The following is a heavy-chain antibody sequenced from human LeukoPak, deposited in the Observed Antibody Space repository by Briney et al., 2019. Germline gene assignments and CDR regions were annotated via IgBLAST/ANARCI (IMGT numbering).Heavy chain of an antibody. CDR3: AKEAEGGYYFDY. CDR1: GFTFSSYE. V-gene: IGHV3-48*03. Sequence: GGSLRLSCAASGFTFSSYEMNWVRQAPGKGLEWVSYISSSGSTIYYADSVKGRFTISRDNAKNSLYLQMNSLRAEDTAVYYCAKEAEGGYYFDYWGQGTLVTVSS. J-gene: IGHJ4*02. CDR2: ISSSGSTI. D-gene: IGHD3-16*01.